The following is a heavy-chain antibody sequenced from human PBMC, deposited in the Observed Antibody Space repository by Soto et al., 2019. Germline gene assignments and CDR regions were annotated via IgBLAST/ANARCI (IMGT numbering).Heavy chain of an antibody. Sequence: GEPLKISCNLSGYLFTIYWISLVLQMPGKGLEWMGRIDPTDSYTDYSPSFQGHVTISVDKSINTAYLQWSSLKASDSAMYYCARLPVLSLVAVWGFDYWGLGTLVTVSS. D-gene: IGHD3-16*01. J-gene: IGHJ4*02. V-gene: IGHV5-10-1*01. CDR1: GYLFTIYW. CDR2: IDPTDSYT. CDR3: ARLPVLSLVAVWGFDY.